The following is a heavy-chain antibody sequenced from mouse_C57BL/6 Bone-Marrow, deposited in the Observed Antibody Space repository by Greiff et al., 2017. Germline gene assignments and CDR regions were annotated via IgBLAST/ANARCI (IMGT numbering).Heavy chain of an antibody. CDR1: GYAFSSSW. J-gene: IGHJ3*01. CDR3: ARKDLQGFAY. Sequence: VQLVESGPELVKPGASVKISCKASGYAFSSSWMNWVKQRPGKGLEWIGRIYPGDGDTNYNGKFKGKATLTADKSSSTAYMQLSSLTSEDSAVYFCARKDLQGFAYWGQGTLVTVSA. CDR2: IYPGDGDT. V-gene: IGHV1-82*01.